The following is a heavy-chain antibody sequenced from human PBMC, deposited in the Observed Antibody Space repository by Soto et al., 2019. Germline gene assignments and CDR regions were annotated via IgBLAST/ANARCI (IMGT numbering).Heavy chain of an antibody. J-gene: IGHJ4*02. CDR1: GYTFTSYY. V-gene: IGHV1-46*01. Sequence: ASVKVSCKASGYTFTSYYMHWVRQAPGQGLEWMGIINPSGGSTSYAQKFQGRVTMTRDTSTSTAYMELSSLRSEDTAVYYCASSFTVPAVIGYWGQGSLVIVSS. D-gene: IGHD2-2*02. CDR3: ASSFTVPAVIGY. CDR2: INPSGGST.